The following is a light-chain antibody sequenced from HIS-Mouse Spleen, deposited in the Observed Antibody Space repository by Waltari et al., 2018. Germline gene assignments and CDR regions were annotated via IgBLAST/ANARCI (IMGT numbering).Light chain of an antibody. J-gene: IGLJ1*01. CDR3: CSYAGSYTGV. CDR1: SSDVGGFNY. CDR2: DVS. Sequence: QSALTQPRSVSGYPGQSVTISCTGTSSDVGGFNYVSWYQQHPGKAPKLMIYDVSKRPSGVPDRFSGSKSGNTASLTISGLQADDEADYYCCSYAGSYTGVFGTGTKVTVL. V-gene: IGLV2-11*01.